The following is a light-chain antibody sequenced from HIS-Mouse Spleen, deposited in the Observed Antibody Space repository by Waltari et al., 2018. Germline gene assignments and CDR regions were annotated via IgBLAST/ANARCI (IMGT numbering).Light chain of an antibody. V-gene: IGLV2-23*01. J-gene: IGLJ2*01. CDR1: SRDVGSYNL. CDR3: CSYAGSSTVV. Sequence: QSALTQPASVSGSPGQSITTSCTGTSRDVGSYNLVPWYQQHPGKAPKLMIYEGSKRPSGVSNRFSGSKSGNTASLTISGLQAEDEADYYCCSYAGSSTVVFGGGTKLTVL. CDR2: EGS.